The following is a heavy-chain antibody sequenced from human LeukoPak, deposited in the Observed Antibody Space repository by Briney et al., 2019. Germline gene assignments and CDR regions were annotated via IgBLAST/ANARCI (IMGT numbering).Heavy chain of an antibody. J-gene: IGHJ5*02. CDR1: GYTFTSYG. V-gene: IGHV1-18*01. CDR3: ARIRIAPAGRNWFDP. CDR2: ISVYNGNT. D-gene: IGHD6-13*01. Sequence: ASVKVSCKASGYTFTSYGISWVRQAPGQGLEWMGWISVYNGNTNYAQKLQGRVTMTTDTSTSTAYMELRRLRSDDTAVYYCARIRIAPAGRNWFDPWGQGTLVTVSS.